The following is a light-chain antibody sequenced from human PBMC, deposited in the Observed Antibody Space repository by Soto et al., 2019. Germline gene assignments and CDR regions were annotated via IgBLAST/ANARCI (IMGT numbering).Light chain of an antibody. CDR2: GVS. CDR1: QSVGDTF. V-gene: IGKV3-20*01. Sequence: EIVLTQSPGTLSVSPGEKATLSCRASQSVGDTFLSWYQQKPGLAPRLLIYGVSNRATGIPDRFSGSGSGTDFILTISRLQPEDFALYYCGQYRTSPFTFGPGTKVDIK. J-gene: IGKJ3*01. CDR3: GQYRTSPFT.